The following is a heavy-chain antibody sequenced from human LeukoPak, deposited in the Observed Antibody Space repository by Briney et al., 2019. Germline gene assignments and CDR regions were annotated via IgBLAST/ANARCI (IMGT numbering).Heavy chain of an antibody. CDR2: IYTSGST. J-gene: IGHJ5*02. CDR1: GGSISSGSYY. Sequence: SRTLSLTCTVSGGSISSGSYYWSWIRQPAGKGLEWIGRIYTSGSTNYNPSLKSRVTISVDTSKNQFSLKLSSVTAADTAVYYCARSPAVGTNWFDPWGQGTLVTVSS. V-gene: IGHV4-61*02. CDR3: ARSPAVGTNWFDP. D-gene: IGHD2-2*01.